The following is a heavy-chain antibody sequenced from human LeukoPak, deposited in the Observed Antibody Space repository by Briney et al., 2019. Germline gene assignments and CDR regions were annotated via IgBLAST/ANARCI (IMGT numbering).Heavy chain of an antibody. CDR2: ISSSGTTR. J-gene: IGHJ6*02. D-gene: IGHD1-1*01. Sequence: PGGSLRLSCAASGFTLSNYEMNWARQAPGKGLEWLSYISSSGTTRYYADSVKGRFTISRDNAKNSLYLQMNSLRAEDTALYYCARGRYNWNDPTFMDVWGQGTTISVPS. V-gene: IGHV3-48*03. CDR1: GFTLSNYE. CDR3: ARGRYNWNDPTFMDV.